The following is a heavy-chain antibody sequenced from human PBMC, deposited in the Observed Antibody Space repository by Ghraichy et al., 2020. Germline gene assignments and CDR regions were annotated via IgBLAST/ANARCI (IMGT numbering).Heavy chain of an antibody. CDR1: GFTFSTYG. CDR3: ARVKLDAYSSSWYGTNDAYDI. D-gene: IGHD6-13*01. V-gene: IGHV3-23*01. CDR2: ISGNGVSP. J-gene: IGHJ3*02. Sequence: GGSLRLSCAASGFTFSTYGMNWVRQAPGKGLEWLSAISGNGVSPYYADSVTGRFTISRDSSKDTVYLKMNSLRAEDTAVYYCARVKLDAYSSSWYGTNDAYDIWGHGTMVTVSS.